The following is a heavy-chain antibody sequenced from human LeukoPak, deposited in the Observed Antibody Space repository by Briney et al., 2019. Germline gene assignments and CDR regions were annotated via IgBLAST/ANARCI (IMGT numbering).Heavy chain of an antibody. D-gene: IGHD2-15*01. CDR1: GYTFTSYA. CDR3: AREIVVVVAATHSLAY. J-gene: IGHJ4*02. V-gene: IGHV1-3*01. CDR2: INAGNGNT. Sequence: ASVKVSCKASGYTFTSYATHWVRQAPGQRLEWMGWINAGNGNTKYSQKFQGRVTITWDTSASTAYMELSSLRSEDTAVYYCAREIVVVVAATHSLAYWGQGTLVTVSS.